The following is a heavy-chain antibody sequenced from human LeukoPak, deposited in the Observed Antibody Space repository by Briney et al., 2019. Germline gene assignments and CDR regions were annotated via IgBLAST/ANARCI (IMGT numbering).Heavy chain of an antibody. CDR1: GXXFSSYW. V-gene: IGHV3-74*01. D-gene: IGHD4-11*01. CDR3: AKDGHYSNFYFDY. J-gene: IGHJ4*02. CDR2: IKSDGSSP. Sequence: PGGSLRXSXXASGXXFSSYWMHWVRQAPGKGPVWVSRIKSDGSSPSYADSVKGRFTISRDNAKNTVYLQMNSLRAEDTAVYYCAKDGHYSNFYFDYWGQGTLVTVSS.